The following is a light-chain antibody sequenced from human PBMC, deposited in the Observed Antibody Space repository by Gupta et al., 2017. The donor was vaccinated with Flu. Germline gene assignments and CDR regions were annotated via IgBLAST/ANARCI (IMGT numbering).Light chain of an antibody. J-gene: IGLJ1*01. CDR3: SSYTSTNTLEV. CDR2: DDT. V-gene: IGLV2-14*04. CDR1: SSDVGGYDY. Sequence: ITISCTGTSSDVGGYDYVSWYQLHPGKAPKLLIYDDTYRPSGVSDRFSGSKSGNTASLTITGFQAEDEADYYCSSYTSTNTLEVFGTGTRVTVL.